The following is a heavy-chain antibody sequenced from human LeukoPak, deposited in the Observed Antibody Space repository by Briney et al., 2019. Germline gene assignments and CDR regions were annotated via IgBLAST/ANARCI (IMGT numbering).Heavy chain of an antibody. CDR2: TDSGGNT. D-gene: IGHD1-26*01. Sequence: GGSLRLSCAVSGLSVSVNYMSWVRQAPGKGLECVAVTDSGGNTLYEDSVKGRFAISRDNSKNTLFLQMSSLRPEDTAVYYCTRPHSGSYQHAVDSWGQATLVTVSS. J-gene: IGHJ4*02. CDR3: TRPHSGSYQHAVDS. V-gene: IGHV3-66*02. CDR1: GLSVSVNY.